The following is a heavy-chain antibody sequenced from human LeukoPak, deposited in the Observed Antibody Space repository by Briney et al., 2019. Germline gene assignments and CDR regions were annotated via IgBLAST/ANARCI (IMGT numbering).Heavy chain of an antibody. CDR3: ALARSEYHYGMDV. Sequence: SQTLSLTCAISGDSVSSNSVAWNWIRQSPSRGLEWLGRTYYRSKWYNEYAVSVKRRININPDTFKNQFSLHLNSVTPEDTAAYYCALARSEYHYGMDVWGQGTTVTVSS. V-gene: IGHV6-1*01. CDR1: GDSVSSNSVA. J-gene: IGHJ6*02. CDR2: TYYRSKWYN.